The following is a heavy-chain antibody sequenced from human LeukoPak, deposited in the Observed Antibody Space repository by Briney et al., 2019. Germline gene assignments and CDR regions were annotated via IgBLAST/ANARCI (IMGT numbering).Heavy chain of an antibody. V-gene: IGHV3-11*04. Sequence: GGSLRLSCAASGFTFSDYYMSWLRQAPGKGLEWVSYISSSGSTIYYADSVKGRFTISRDNAKNSLYLQMNSLRAEDTAVYYCASPVGYCSTTSCQADAFDIWGQGTMVTVSS. D-gene: IGHD2-2*01. CDR3: ASPVGYCSTTSCQADAFDI. CDR1: GFTFSDYY. CDR2: ISSSGSTI. J-gene: IGHJ3*02.